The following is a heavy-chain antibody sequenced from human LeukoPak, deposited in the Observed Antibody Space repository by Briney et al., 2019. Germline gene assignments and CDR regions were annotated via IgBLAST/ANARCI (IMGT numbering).Heavy chain of an antibody. Sequence: GGSLRLSCAASGFTFSSYAMHWVRQAPGKGLEFVSAISSNGGSTYYANSVKGRFTISRDNSKNTLYLQMGSLRAEDMAVYYFARYAPLGYDYWGQGILVTVRS. CDR3: ARYAPLGYDY. V-gene: IGHV3-64*01. CDR1: GFTFSSYA. CDR2: ISSNGGST. J-gene: IGHJ4*02. D-gene: IGHD5-12*01.